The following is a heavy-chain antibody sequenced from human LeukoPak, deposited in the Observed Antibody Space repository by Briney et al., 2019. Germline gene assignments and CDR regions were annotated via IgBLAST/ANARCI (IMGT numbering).Heavy chain of an antibody. CDR1: GYTFTGYY. D-gene: IGHD3-22*01. Sequence: GASVKVSCKASGYTFTGYYMHWVRQAPGQGLEWMGWINPNSGGTNYAQKFQGRVTMTRDTSISTAYMELSRLRSDDTAVYYCARESDSSGYYYPDIWGQGTMVTVSS. CDR2: INPNSGGT. J-gene: IGHJ3*02. V-gene: IGHV1-2*02. CDR3: ARESDSSGYYYPDI.